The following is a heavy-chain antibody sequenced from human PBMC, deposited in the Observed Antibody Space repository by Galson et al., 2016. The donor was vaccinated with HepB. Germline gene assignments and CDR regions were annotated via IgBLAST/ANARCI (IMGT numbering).Heavy chain of an antibody. CDR3: ARYSDSWAPFDY. D-gene: IGHD6-13*01. V-gene: IGHV3-23*01. CDR1: GFTFSSYA. CDR2: ISGSGANT. J-gene: IGHJ4*02. Sequence: SLRLSCAASGFTFSSYAMTWVRQAPGKGLEWVSGISGSGANTYYANAVKGRFTISRDNSNNTLYLKVNSLGAEDTALYFCARYSDSWAPFDYWGQGSLVTVAS.